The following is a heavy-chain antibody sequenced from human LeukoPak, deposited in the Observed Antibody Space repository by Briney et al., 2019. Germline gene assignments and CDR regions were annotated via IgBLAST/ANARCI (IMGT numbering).Heavy chain of an antibody. D-gene: IGHD3-16*02. V-gene: IGHV3-30*18. CDR1: GFTFSSYG. CDR2: ISYDGSNK. J-gene: IGHJ4*02. CDR3: AKTESYYTFGGVIAPDY. Sequence: GGSLRLSCAASGFTFSSYGMHWVRQAPGKGLEWVAVISYDGSNKYYADSVKGRFTISRDNSKNTLYLQMNSLRVEDTAVYYCAKTESYYTFGGVIAPDYWGQGTLVTVSS.